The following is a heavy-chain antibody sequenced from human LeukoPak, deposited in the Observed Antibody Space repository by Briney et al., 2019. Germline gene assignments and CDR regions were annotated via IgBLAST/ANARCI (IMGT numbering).Heavy chain of an antibody. J-gene: IGHJ4*02. CDR3: AKPNESGYFDWLLFYFDY. D-gene: IGHD3-9*01. CDR1: GFTFSSYA. Sequence: GGSLRLSCAASGFTFSSYAMSWVRQAPGKGLEWVSAISGSGGSTYYADSVKGRFTISRDNSKNTLYLQMNSLRAEDTAVYYCAKPNESGYFDWLLFYFDYWGQGTLVTVSS. V-gene: IGHV3-23*01. CDR2: ISGSGGST.